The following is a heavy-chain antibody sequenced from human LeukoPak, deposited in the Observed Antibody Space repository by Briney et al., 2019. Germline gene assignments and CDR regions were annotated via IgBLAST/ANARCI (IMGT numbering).Heavy chain of an antibody. V-gene: IGHV4-39*01. Sequence: PETLSLTCTVSGGSISSSSYYWGWIRQPPGKGLEWIGSIYYSGSTYYNPSLKSRVTISVDTSKNQFSLKLSSVTAADTAVYYCARHSPTYYDFDYWGQGTLVTVSS. CDR3: ARHSPTYYDFDY. J-gene: IGHJ4*02. D-gene: IGHD1-26*01. CDR2: IYYSGST. CDR1: GGSISSSSYY.